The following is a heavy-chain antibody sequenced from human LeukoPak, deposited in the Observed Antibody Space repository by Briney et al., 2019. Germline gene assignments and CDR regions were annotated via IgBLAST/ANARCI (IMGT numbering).Heavy chain of an antibody. V-gene: IGHV4-4*07. D-gene: IGHD2-2*01. CDR1: GGSISSYY. CDR2: IYTSGST. Sequence: SETLSLTCTVSGGSISSYYWSWIRQPAGKGLEWIGRIYTSGSTNYNPSLKSRVTISVDTSKNQFSLKLSSVTAADTAVYYCARVVVPAAMHLYYYYYYMDVWGKGTTVTVSS. CDR3: ARVVVPAAMHLYYYYYYMDV. J-gene: IGHJ6*03.